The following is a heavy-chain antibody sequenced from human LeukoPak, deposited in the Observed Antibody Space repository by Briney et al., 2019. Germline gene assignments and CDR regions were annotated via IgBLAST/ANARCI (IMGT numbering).Heavy chain of an antibody. V-gene: IGHV3-23*01. CDR1: GFTFSTYA. J-gene: IGHJ4*02. CDR3: AKTSRVNSGYDSPFDS. CDR2: LHGSGADT. Sequence: PGGSLRLSYAASGFTFSTYAMSWVRQAPGKGLEWVSDLHGSGADTYYADSVRGRFTISRDNSKNTLYLQMNSLRAEDTAIYYCAKTSRVNSGYDSPFDSCGQGTLVTVTS. D-gene: IGHD5-12*01.